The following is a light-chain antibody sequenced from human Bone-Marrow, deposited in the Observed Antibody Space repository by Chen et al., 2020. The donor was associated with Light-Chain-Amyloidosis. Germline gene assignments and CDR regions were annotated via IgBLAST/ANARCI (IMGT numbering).Light chain of an antibody. V-gene: IGLV2-14*01. CDR3: SSYTITNTLV. CDR2: EVT. J-gene: IGLJ1*01. CDR1: SSDVGGDNH. Sequence: QSALTQPASVSGSPGQSITIPCTGTSSDVGGDNHVPWYQQHPAKAPKLMIYEVTNRPSWVPDRCSGSKSDNTASLTISGLQTEDEADYFCSSYTITNTLVFGSGTRVTVL.